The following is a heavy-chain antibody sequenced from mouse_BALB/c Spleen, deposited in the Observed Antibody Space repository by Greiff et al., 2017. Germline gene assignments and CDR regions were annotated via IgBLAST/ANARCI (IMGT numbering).Heavy chain of an antibody. CDR2: ISDGGSYT. CDR3: ARVRRDYYAMDY. J-gene: IGHJ4*01. Sequence: EVQVVESGGGLVKPGGSLKLSCAASGFTFSDYYMYWVRQTPEKRLEWVATISDGGSYTYYPDSVKGRFTISRDNAKNNLYLQMSSLKSEDTAMYYCARVRRDYYAMDYWGQGTSVTVSS. D-gene: IGHD2-12*01. V-gene: IGHV5-4*02. CDR1: GFTFSDYY.